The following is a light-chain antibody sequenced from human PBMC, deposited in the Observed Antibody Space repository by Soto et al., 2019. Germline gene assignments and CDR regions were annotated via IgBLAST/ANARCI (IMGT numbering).Light chain of an antibody. CDR3: AAWDDSLSGDYV. V-gene: IGLV1-47*01. J-gene: IGLJ1*01. Sequence: SVLTQPPSASGTPGQWVTISCSGRSSNIGSNYVYWYQQLPGTAPKLLIYRNNQRPSGVPDRFSGSKSGTSASLAISGLRSEDESDYYCAAWDDSLSGDYVFGTGTKVTVL. CDR2: RNN. CDR1: SSNIGSNY.